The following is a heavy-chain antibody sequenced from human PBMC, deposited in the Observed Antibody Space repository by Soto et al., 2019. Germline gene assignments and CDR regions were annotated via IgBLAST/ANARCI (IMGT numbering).Heavy chain of an antibody. CDR2: INTDGSST. V-gene: IGHV3-74*01. J-gene: IGHJ6*02. CDR3: ERDERFDYGMDV. D-gene: IGHD3-16*01. CDR1: GFTFSSYW. Sequence: GGYLRLSCAASGFTFSSYWMHWVRQAPGKGLVWVSRINTDGSSTSYADSVKGRFTISRDNAKNTLYLQMNSLRAEDTAVYFCERDERFDYGMDVWGQGTTVTVPS.